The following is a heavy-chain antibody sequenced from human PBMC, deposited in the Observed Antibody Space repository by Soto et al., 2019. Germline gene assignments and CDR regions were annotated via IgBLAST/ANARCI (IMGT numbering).Heavy chain of an antibody. D-gene: IGHD1-1*01. V-gene: IGHV3-74*03. Sequence: EVQLVESGGGLVQPGGSLTLSCAASGFTFSSYWMHWVRQAPGEGLVWVSYIKPDGSRTKDADSVKGRFTISRDNARNTLYLRMNSLRAEDTAVYYCAIDNNWSYDSWGRGTLVTVSS. CDR2: IKPDGSRT. J-gene: IGHJ4*02. CDR3: AIDNNWSYDS. CDR1: GFTFSSYW.